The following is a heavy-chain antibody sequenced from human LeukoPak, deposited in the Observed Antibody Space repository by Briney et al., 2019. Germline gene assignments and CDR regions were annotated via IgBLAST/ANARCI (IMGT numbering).Heavy chain of an antibody. J-gene: IGHJ4*02. CDR3: ARRYSNTWYYFDY. CDR1: GFTFSSYA. V-gene: IGHV3-30-3*01. Sequence: PGGSLRLSCAVPGFTFSSYAIHWVRQAPGKGLEWVAVISYDGSNKYYADSVKGRFTLSRDNSKNTLYLQMNSLRPEDTAVYYCARRYSNTWYYFDYCGQGTLVTVSS. D-gene: IGHD6-13*01. CDR2: ISYDGSNK.